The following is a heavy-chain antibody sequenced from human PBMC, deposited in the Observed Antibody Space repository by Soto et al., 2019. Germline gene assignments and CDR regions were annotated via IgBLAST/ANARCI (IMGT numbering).Heavy chain of an antibody. CDR1: GFTFSSYW. CDR3: ATEVWVYYDFWSGYSDY. J-gene: IGHJ4*02. Sequence: EVQLVESGGGLVQPGGSLRLSCAASGFTFSSYWMSWVRQAPGKGLEWVANIKEDGSDMYYVDSVKGRFTISRDNAKNSLYPQMNSLRAEDTAVYYCATEVWVYYDFWSGYSDYWGQGTLVTVSS. V-gene: IGHV3-7*01. CDR2: IKEDGSDM. D-gene: IGHD3-3*01.